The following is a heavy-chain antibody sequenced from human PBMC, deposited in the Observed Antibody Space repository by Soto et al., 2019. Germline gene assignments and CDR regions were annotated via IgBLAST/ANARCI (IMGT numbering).Heavy chain of an antibody. J-gene: IGHJ5*02. V-gene: IGHV3-23*01. D-gene: IGHD1-1*01. Sequence: EVQLLESGGGLVQPGGSLRLSCAAFGFTFNNFAMSWVRQAPGKGLEWVSGISDDGHDTFYADSVKGRFTISRDNSKNTLYLQMNSLRAEDTAVYYCASHDPGARFDPWGQGTLVIVSS. CDR2: ISDDGHDT. CDR3: ASHDPGARFDP. CDR1: GFTFNNFA.